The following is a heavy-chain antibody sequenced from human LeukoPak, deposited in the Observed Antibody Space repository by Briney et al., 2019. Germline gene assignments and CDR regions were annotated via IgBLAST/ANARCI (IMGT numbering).Heavy chain of an antibody. D-gene: IGHD1-26*01. J-gene: IGHJ4*02. CDR3: ARGALVGSTKNYFDY. CDR2: IYPGDSDT. CDR1: GYSFTTYW. Sequence: GESLKISCKCSGYSFTTYWIGWVRQLPGKGLEWMGIIYPGDSDTRYSPSFQGQVTISADKSISTAYLQWSSLRASDTAMYFCARGALVGSTKNYFDYWGQGTLVTVSS. V-gene: IGHV5-51*01.